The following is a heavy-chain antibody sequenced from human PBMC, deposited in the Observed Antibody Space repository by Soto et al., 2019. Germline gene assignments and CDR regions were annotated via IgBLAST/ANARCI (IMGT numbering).Heavy chain of an antibody. CDR2: ISHDGHA. CDR3: GRQVWGDYLGGSWFDP. D-gene: IGHD4-17*01. CDR1: DDSISDSRYY. J-gene: IGHJ5*02. V-gene: IGHV4-39*01. Sequence: SETLSLTCSVLDDSISDSRYYWGWIRQSPEKGLEWIGSISHDGHAYYNPPLKSRVTLLADTSRNQFSLKMKSVTVADTALYFCGRQVWGDYLGGSWFDPWGQGAPVTVSS.